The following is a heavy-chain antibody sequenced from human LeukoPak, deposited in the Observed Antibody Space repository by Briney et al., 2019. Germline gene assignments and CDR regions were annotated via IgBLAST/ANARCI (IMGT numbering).Heavy chain of an antibody. D-gene: IGHD2-21*02. CDR3: ARERAQCAGDCLDS. Sequence: PGGSLRLSCAASGFTLSSYEMNWVRQAPGKGLEWGSYISGSGSSIHYADSVKGRFTISRDNAKNSLYLQMNSLRAEDTAVYYCARERAQCAGDCLDSWGQGTLVTVSS. CDR2: ISGSGSSI. V-gene: IGHV3-48*03. J-gene: IGHJ4*02. CDR1: GFTLSSYE.